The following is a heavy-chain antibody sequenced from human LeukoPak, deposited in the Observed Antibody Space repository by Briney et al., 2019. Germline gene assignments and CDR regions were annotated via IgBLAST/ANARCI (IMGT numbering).Heavy chain of an antibody. CDR3: ARCSSSSSEPFDY. CDR1: GGTFSSYA. D-gene: IGHD6-6*01. Sequence: ASVKVSCKASGGTFSSYAISWVRQAPGQGLEWMGRIIPIFGTANYVQKFQGRVTITTDESTSTAYMELSSLRSEDTAVYYCARCSSSSSEPFDYWGQGTLVTVSS. V-gene: IGHV1-69*05. CDR2: IIPIFGTA. J-gene: IGHJ4*02.